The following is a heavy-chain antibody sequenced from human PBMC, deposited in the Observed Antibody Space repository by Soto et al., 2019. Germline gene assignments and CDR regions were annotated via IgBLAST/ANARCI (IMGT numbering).Heavy chain of an antibody. V-gene: IGHV5-51*01. CDR3: ARNRQYCSSTSCYWGDYYGMDV. CDR1: GYSFTSYW. J-gene: IGHJ6*02. D-gene: IGHD2-2*01. Sequence: GESLKISCKGSGYSFTSYWIDWVRQMPGKGLEWMGIIYPGDSDTRYSPSFQGQVTISADKSISTAYLQWSSLKASDTAMYYCARNRQYCSSTSCYWGDYYGMDVWGQGTTVTVSS. CDR2: IYPGDSDT.